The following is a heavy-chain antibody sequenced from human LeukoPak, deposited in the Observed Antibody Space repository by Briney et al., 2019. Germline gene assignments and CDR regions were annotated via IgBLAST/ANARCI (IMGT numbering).Heavy chain of an antibody. V-gene: IGHV3-23*01. CDR2: ISGSGAST. CDR1: GFTFSGYA. CDR3: AKRDTMIRGLDY. Sequence: PGGSLRLSCAAAGFTFSGYAVSWVRQAPGKGLERVSTISGSGASTYYADSVKGRFTISRDNSKNTLYLQMNSLRAEDTAVYYCAKRDTMIRGLDYWGQGTLVTVSS. J-gene: IGHJ4*02. D-gene: IGHD3-10*01.